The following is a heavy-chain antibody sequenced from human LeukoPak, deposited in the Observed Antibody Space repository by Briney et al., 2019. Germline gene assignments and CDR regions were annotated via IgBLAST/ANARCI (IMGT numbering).Heavy chain of an antibody. J-gene: IGHJ4*02. V-gene: IGHV3-9*01. CDR1: GFTFDDYS. CDR2: ISWNSGSI. Sequence: GGSLRLSCAASGFTFDDYSMHWVRQAPGKGLEWVSGISWNSGSIGYADSVKGRFTIPRDNAKNSLYLQMNSLRAEDTALYYCAKAKDYYYDSSGYFDYWGQGTLVTVSS. CDR3: AKAKDYYYDSSGYFDY. D-gene: IGHD3-22*01.